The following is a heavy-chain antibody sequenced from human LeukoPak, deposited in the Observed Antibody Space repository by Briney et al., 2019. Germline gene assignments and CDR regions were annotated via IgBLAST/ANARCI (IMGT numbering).Heavy chain of an antibody. CDR3: ARGPPRGKYYYMDV. J-gene: IGHJ6*03. CDR1: GFTFSSFD. Sequence: SGGSLRLSCAASGFTFSSFDMHWVRHPTGQGLEWVSTIGTASDTYYPGSVEGRFTLSRDNAKDSLYLQMNSLTAGETAVYYCARGPPRGKYYYMDVWGKGTTVAVSS. D-gene: IGHD1-1*01. V-gene: IGHV3-13*01. CDR2: IGTASDT.